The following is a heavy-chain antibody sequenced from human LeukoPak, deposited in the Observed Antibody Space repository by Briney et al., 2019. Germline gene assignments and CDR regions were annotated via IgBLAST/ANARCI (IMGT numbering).Heavy chain of an antibody. CDR1: GYTFTSYY. V-gene: IGHV1-46*01. CDR3: ARGVPGITGTTDSAFDI. D-gene: IGHD1-7*01. J-gene: IGHJ3*02. Sequence: ASVKVSCKASGYTFTSYYMHWVRQAPGQGLEWMGIINPSGGSTSYAQKFQGRVTMTRDTSTSTVYMELSSLRSEDTAVYYCARGVPGITGTTDSAFDIWGQGTMVTVSS. CDR2: INPSGGST.